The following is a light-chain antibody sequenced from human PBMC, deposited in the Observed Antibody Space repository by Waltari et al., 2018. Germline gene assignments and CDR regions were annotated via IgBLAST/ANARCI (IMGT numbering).Light chain of an antibody. V-gene: IGLV1-47*01. CDR2: RNN. CDR3: AAWDDSLSGRV. J-gene: IGLJ3*02. CDR1: RSNIGSNY. Sequence: QSVLTQPPSASGTPGQRVPISCSGSRSNIGSNYLFWYQHLPGTAPKLLIYRNNKRPSGVPDRFSGSKSGTSASLAISGLRSEDEADDYWAAWDDSLSGRVFGGGTKVTVL.